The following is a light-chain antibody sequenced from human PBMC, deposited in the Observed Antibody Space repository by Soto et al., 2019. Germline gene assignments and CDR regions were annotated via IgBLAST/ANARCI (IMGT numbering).Light chain of an antibody. J-gene: IGLJ2*01. Sequence: QSVLTQPASVSGSPGQSITISCTGTSSDVGGYNYVSWYQQHPGKAPKLMIYEVSNRPSGVSNRFSGSKSGNTASLTISGLQAEDEADYYCSSYTSSSTLVVFGGGNQLTVL. CDR1: SSDVGGYNY. V-gene: IGLV2-14*01. CDR3: SSYTSSSTLVV. CDR2: EVS.